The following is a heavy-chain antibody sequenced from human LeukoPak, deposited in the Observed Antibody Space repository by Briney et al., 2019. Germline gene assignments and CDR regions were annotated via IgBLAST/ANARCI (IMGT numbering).Heavy chain of an antibody. CDR1: GFTFRTYD. V-gene: IGHV3-23*01. J-gene: IGHJ4*02. Sequence: PGGSLRLSCAAYGFTFRTYDMTWVRQAPGKGLEWISVISGSGAGTHYAESVKGRFTISRDTSKNTLYLQMNSLRAEDTAVYYCAKTVGGTYVDDFWGQGTLVTVSS. D-gene: IGHD1-26*01. CDR2: ISGSGAGT. CDR3: AKTVGGTYVDDF.